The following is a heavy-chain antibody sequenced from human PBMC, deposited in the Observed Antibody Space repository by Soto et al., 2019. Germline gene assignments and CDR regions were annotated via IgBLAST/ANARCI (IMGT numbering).Heavy chain of an antibody. Sequence: PGGSLRLSCAASGFTFSSYSMNWVRQAPGKGLEWVSSISSSSSYIYYADSVKGRFTISRDNAKNSLYLQMNSLRAEDTAVYYCARAAGSGSYYKYWGQGTLVTVSS. CDR2: ISSSSSYI. D-gene: IGHD3-10*01. CDR3: ARAAGSGSYYKY. J-gene: IGHJ4*02. V-gene: IGHV3-21*01. CDR1: GFTFSSYS.